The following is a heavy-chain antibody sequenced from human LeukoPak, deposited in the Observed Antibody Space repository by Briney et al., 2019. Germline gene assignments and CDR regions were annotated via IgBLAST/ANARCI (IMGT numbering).Heavy chain of an antibody. Sequence: SPSETQSLTCTVSGGSISSGGYYWSWIRQPPGKGLEWIGYIYYSGSTYYNPSLKSRVTISVDTSKNQFSLKLSSVTAADTAMYYCARGGNRFGGFYFDYWGQGIQVIVSS. CDR1: GGSISSGGYY. V-gene: IGHV4-31*03. CDR2: IYYSGST. J-gene: IGHJ4*02. D-gene: IGHD3-10*01. CDR3: ARGGNRFGGFYFDY.